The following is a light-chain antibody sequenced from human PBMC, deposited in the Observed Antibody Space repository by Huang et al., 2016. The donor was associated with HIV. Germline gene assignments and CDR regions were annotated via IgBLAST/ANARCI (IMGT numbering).Light chain of an antibody. CDR1: QSVSSY. Sequence: EIVLTQSPATLSLSPRERATLSCRASQSVSSYLAWYQQKPGQAPRLLIYDASNRASGIPARFSGSGSGTDFTLTINSLEPEDFAVYYCQQRSNFLYTFGQGTKLEIK. CDR2: DAS. J-gene: IGKJ2*01. CDR3: QQRSNFLYT. V-gene: IGKV3-11*01.